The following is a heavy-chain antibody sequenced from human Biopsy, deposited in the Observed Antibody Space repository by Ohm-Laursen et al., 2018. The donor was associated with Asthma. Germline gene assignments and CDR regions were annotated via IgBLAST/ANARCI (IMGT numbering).Heavy chain of an antibody. CDR3: VRAVRNEQWLAPFDY. J-gene: IGHJ4*02. D-gene: IGHD6-19*01. CDR1: GGSISSFY. CDR2: VYWTGST. V-gene: IGHV4-59*01. Sequence: SETLSLTCSDYGGSISSFYWSWIRQSPEKGLEWMGYVYWTGSTNYNPSLKSRVTMSVDTSKNRIFLELTSVTAADTAIYYCVRAVRNEQWLAPFDYWGQGKPVTVSS.